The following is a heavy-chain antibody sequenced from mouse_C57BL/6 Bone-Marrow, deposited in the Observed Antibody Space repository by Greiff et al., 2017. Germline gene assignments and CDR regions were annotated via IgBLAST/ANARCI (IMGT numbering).Heavy chain of an antibody. D-gene: IGHD1-1*01. Sequence: VKVVESGAELARPGASVKLSCKASGYTFTSYGISWVKQRTGQGLEWIGEIYPRSGNTYYNEKFKGKATLTADKSSSTAYMELRSLTSEDSAVYFCASLYYYGSSLYYFDYWGQGTTLTVSS. CDR1: GYTFTSYG. V-gene: IGHV1-81*01. CDR2: IYPRSGNT. CDR3: ASLYYYGSSLYYFDY. J-gene: IGHJ2*01.